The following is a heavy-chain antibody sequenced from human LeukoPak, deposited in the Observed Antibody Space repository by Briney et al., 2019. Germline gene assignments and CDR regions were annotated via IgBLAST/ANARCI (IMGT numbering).Heavy chain of an antibody. CDR2: IHHSGNF. D-gene: IGHD1-1*01. CDR3: AREERLRGTDWLPS. V-gene: IGHV4-31*03. CDR1: GGSVSSGDSY. J-gene: IGHJ5*01. Sequence: SETLSLTCTVSGGSVSSGDSYWNWIRQHPGKGLEWIGYIHHSGNFDYNPSLKSRVTLSVDTSKNQFSMNLASVTAADTAVYYCAREERLRGTDWLPSWGQGTLVTVSS.